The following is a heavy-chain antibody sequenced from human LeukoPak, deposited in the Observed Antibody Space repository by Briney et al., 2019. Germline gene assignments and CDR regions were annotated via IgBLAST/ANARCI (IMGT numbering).Heavy chain of an antibody. CDR2: INHSGST. J-gene: IGHJ4*02. V-gene: IGHV4-34*01. D-gene: IGHD4-17*01. Sequence: SETLSLTCAVYGGSFSGYYWSWIRQPPGKGLEWIGEINHSGSTSYNPSLKSRVTMSLDTSENQFSLKLSSVTAADTAVYFCARDLTTVTTTLNYFDYWGQGTLVTVSS. CDR1: GGSFSGYY. CDR3: ARDLTTVTTTLNYFDY.